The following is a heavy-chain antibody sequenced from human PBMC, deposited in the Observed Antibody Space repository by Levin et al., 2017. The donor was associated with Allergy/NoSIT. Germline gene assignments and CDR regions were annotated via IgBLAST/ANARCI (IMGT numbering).Heavy chain of an antibody. D-gene: IGHD2-2*01. V-gene: IGHV3-23*01. CDR3: AKDLSAVPAANYYYAMDV. CDR2: TSDSGGST. Sequence: AGGSLRLSCAASGFTFSSYAMNWVRQAPGKGLEWVSGTSDSGGSTYYADSVKGRFTISRDNSKNTLYLQVNSLRAEDTALHYCAKDLSAVPAANYYYAMDVWGTGTTVTVSS. CDR1: GFTFSSYA. J-gene: IGHJ6*04.